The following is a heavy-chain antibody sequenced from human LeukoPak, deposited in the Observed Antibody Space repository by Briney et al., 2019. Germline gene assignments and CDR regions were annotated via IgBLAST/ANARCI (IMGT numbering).Heavy chain of an antibody. Sequence: GGSLRLSCAASGFTFSSYWMSWVRQAPGKGLELVANIKQDGSEKYYVDSVKGRFTISRDKAKNSLYLQMNSLRAEDTAVYYCARDPTPRYCSGGSCYTHYGMDVWGQGTTVTVSS. J-gene: IGHJ6*02. CDR1: GFTFSSYW. D-gene: IGHD2-15*01. CDR2: IKQDGSEK. V-gene: IGHV3-7*01. CDR3: ARDPTPRYCSGGSCYTHYGMDV.